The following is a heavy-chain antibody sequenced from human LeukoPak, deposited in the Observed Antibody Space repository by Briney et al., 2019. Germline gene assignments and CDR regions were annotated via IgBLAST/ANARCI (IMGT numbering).Heavy chain of an antibody. J-gene: IGHJ6*02. D-gene: IGHD3-9*01. CDR2: ISGDGGST. Sequence: PGGSLRLSCAASGFTFDVYAMHWVRQAPGKGLEWVSLISGDGGSTYYADSVKGRFTISRDNSKNSLYLQMNSLRTEDTALYYCAKDNGDYDILLYGMDVWGQGTTVTVSS. CDR1: GFTFDVYA. CDR3: AKDNGDYDILLYGMDV. V-gene: IGHV3-43*02.